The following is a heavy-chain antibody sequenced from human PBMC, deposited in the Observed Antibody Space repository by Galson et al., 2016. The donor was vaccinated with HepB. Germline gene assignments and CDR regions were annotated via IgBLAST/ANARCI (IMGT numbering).Heavy chain of an antibody. J-gene: IGHJ6*02. CDR1: GGTFSNYA. Sequence: SVKVSCKASGGTFSNYAISWVRQAPGQGLEWMGVIINLYGTANYALKFQGRVTITADESTSTAHMEVSSLRYEDTAVNYCARVRDGYNTHFYYGMDVWGQGTAVTVSS. V-gene: IGHV1-69*13. CDR2: IINLYGTA. CDR3: ARVRDGYNTHFYYGMDV. D-gene: IGHD5-24*01.